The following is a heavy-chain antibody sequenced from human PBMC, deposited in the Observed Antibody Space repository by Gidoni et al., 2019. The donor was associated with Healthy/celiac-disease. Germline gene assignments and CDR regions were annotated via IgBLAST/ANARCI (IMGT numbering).Heavy chain of an antibody. Sequence: QVQLVESGGGGVQPGRSLRLSCAAPGCTLGSYGLHWVRQAPCKWLEWVAVISYDGSNKYYADSVKGRFTISRDNSKNPLYLHMNSLRAEDTAVYYCAKVATMVQEQDFTDVWGKGTTVTVSS. V-gene: IGHV3-30*18. CDR2: ISYDGSNK. D-gene: IGHD3-10*01. CDR1: GCTLGSYG. J-gene: IGHJ6*03. CDR3: AKVATMVQEQDFTDV.